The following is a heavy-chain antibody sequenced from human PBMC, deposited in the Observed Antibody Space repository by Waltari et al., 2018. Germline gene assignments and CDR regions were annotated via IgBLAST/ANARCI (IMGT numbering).Heavy chain of an antibody. CDR1: GYTFTGDY. Sequence: QVQLVQSGAEVKKPGASVKVSCKASGYTFTGDYLHWVRQAPGQGLECMGWINPNSGGTNYAQKFQGRVTMTRDTSISTAYMELSRLRSDDTAVYYCARDISIVGATFDYWGQGTLVTVSS. CDR3: ARDISIVGATFDY. D-gene: IGHD1-26*01. V-gene: IGHV1-2*02. CDR2: INPNSGGT. J-gene: IGHJ4*02.